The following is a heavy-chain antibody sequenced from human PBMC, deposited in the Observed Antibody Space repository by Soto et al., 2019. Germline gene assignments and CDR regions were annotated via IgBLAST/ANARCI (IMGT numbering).Heavy chain of an antibody. V-gene: IGHV3-23*01. CDR1: GFILSTYA. CDR3: PHPRRYGVFDAFDI. J-gene: IGHJ3*02. D-gene: IGHD1-1*01. CDR2: ISGSGGST. Sequence: EGQQLVSGGGLVQPGGSLRISCAASGFILSTYAMTWVRQAPGKGLKWVSAISGSGGSTYYAESVRGRFTISRDNSINTLYLQMSSLRSEDAAVYSCPHPRRYGVFDAFDIWGQGTMVTVSS.